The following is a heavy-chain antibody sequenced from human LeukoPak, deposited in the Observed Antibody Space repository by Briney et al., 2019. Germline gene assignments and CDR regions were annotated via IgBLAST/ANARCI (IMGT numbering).Heavy chain of an antibody. CDR3: ARDDPYYYDSSGYLPFGYYYYGMDV. J-gene: IGHJ6*02. V-gene: IGHV1-18*01. CDR2: ISAYNGNT. Sequence: ASVKVSCKASGYTFTSYGISWVRQAPGQGLEWMGWISAYNGNTNYAQKLQGRVTMTTDTSTSTAYMELRSLRSDDTAVYYCARDDPYYYDSSGYLPFGYYYYGMDVWGQGTTVTVSS. D-gene: IGHD3-22*01. CDR1: GYTFTSYG.